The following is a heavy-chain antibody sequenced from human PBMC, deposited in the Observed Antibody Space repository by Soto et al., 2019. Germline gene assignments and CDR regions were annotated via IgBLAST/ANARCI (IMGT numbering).Heavy chain of an antibody. V-gene: IGHV3-20*04. Sequence: VQLVDSGGGVVRPGGSLRLSCAASGFNFYDYVMSWVRQAPGKGLEWIAGISWNGDRSGYADSLMGRFVISRDNAKNSHYLQMSSLRVEDTAFDYFSRGEAASAGAKWFGPWGQGTLVTVSS. CDR2: ISWNGDRS. CDR3: SRGEAASAGAKWFGP. D-gene: IGHD6-13*01. CDR1: GFNFYDYV. J-gene: IGHJ5*02.